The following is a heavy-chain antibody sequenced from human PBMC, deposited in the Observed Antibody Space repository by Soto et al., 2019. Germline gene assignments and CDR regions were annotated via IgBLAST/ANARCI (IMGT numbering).Heavy chain of an antibody. CDR2: IYPGDSDT. D-gene: IGHD3-22*01. V-gene: IGHV5-51*01. J-gene: IGHJ3*02. CDR1: GYSFTSYW. Sequence: GESLKNSCKGSGYSFTSYWIVWVRQMPGKGLEWMGIIYPGDSDTRYSPSFQGQVTISADKSISTAYLQWSSLKASDTAMYYCARPRIVGYCRLYDGIVICGQGPRVTV. CDR3: ARPRIVGYCRLYDGIVI.